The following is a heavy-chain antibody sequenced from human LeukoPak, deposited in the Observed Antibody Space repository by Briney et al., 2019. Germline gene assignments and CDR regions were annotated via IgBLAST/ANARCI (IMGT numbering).Heavy chain of an antibody. D-gene: IGHD6-19*01. Sequence: PSETLSLTCTVSGGSISSYYWSWIRQPPGKGLEWIEYIYYSGSTNYNPSLKSRVTISVDTSKNQFSLKLSSVTAADTAVYYCARVGAVAGIDYWGQGTLVTVSS. J-gene: IGHJ4*02. CDR2: IYYSGST. V-gene: IGHV4-59*01. CDR3: ARVGAVAGIDY. CDR1: GGSISSYY.